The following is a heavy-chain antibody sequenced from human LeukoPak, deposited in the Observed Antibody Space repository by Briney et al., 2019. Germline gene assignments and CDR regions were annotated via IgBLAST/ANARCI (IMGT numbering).Heavy chain of an antibody. V-gene: IGHV4-59*08. Sequence: SETLSLTCTVSGGSISSYYWSWIRQPPGKGLEWIGYIYYSGSTNYNPSLKSRVTTSVDTSKNQFSLKLSSVTAADTAVYYCARQPYGDYAGYYYYYGMDVWGQGTTVTVSS. CDR2: IYYSGST. D-gene: IGHD4-17*01. CDR1: GGSISSYY. CDR3: ARQPYGDYAGYYYYYGMDV. J-gene: IGHJ6*02.